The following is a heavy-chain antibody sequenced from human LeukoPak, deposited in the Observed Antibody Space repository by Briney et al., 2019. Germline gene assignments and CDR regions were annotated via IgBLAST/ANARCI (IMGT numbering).Heavy chain of an antibody. CDR2: ISSSGSTI. Sequence: GGSLRLSCATSGFTFSSYEMNWVRQAPGKGLEWVSYISSSGSTIYYADSVKGRFTISRDNAKNSLYLQMNGLRAEDTAVYYCAREYYYGSGNDYWGQGTLVTVSS. V-gene: IGHV3-48*03. J-gene: IGHJ4*02. D-gene: IGHD3-10*01. CDR1: GFTFSSYE. CDR3: AREYYYGSGNDY.